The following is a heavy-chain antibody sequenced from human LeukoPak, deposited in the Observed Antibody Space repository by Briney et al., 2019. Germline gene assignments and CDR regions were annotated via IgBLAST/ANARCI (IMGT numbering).Heavy chain of an antibody. CDR1: GYTFTGYY. J-gene: IGHJ3*02. D-gene: IGHD2-15*01. CDR2: INPNSGGT. V-gene: IGHV1-2*02. Sequence: ASVKVSCKASGYTFTGYYMHWVRQAPGQGLEWMGWINPNSGGTNYAQKFQGRVTMTRDTSISTAYMELSRLRSGDTAVYYCARERDRKDAFDIWGQGTMVTVSS. CDR3: ARERDRKDAFDI.